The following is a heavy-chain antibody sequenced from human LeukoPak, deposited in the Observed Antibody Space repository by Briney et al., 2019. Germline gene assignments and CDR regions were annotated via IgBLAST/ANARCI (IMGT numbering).Heavy chain of an antibody. CDR2: IYHSGST. CDR3: ARVPYYGSGSYIDY. CDR1: GGSISSSNW. Sequence: SGTLSLTCAVSGGSISSSNWWSWVRRPPGKGLEWIGEIYHSGSTDYNPSLKSRVTISVDKSKNQFSLKLSSVTAADTAVYYCARVPYYGSGSYIDYWGQGTLVTVSS. D-gene: IGHD3-10*01. J-gene: IGHJ4*02. V-gene: IGHV4-4*02.